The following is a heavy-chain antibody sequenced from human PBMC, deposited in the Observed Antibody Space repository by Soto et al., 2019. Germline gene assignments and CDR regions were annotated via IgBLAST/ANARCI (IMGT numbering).Heavy chain of an antibody. V-gene: IGHV5-51*01. Sequence: GESLKISCKGSGYSFTSYWIGWVRQMPGKGLEWMGIIYPGDSDTRYSPSFQGQVTISADKSISTAYLQWSSLKASDTAMYYCARLGGVFGVVIIYGMDVWGQGTTVTVSS. CDR3: ARLGGVFGVVIIYGMDV. D-gene: IGHD3-3*01. J-gene: IGHJ6*02. CDR2: IYPGDSDT. CDR1: GYSFTSYW.